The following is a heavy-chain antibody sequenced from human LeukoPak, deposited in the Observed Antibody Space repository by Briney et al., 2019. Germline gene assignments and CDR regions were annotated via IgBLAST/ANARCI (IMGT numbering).Heavy chain of an antibody. CDR3: ARVLTAAGLDF. V-gene: IGHV4-39*07. CDR1: GGSIRDSRT. Sequence: SETPSLTCTVSGGSIRDSRTWGWVRQPPGEGLEWIANIHSDGRTAPKASLKSRLTLSLDTSTNQFSLRLTSVTAADTAFYYCARVLTAAGLDFWGQGILVTISS. CDR2: IHSDGRT. D-gene: IGHD6-25*01. J-gene: IGHJ4*02.